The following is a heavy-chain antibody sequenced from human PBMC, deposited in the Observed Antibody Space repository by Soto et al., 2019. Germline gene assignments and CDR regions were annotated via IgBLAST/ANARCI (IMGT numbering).Heavy chain of an antibody. CDR3: AKDGDYVWGSYRYDWFDP. J-gene: IGHJ5*02. D-gene: IGHD3-16*02. CDR1: GFTFSSYA. CDR2: ISGSGGST. Sequence: GGSLRLSCAASGFTFSSYAMSWVRQAPGKGLEWVSAISGSGGSTYYADSVKGRFTISRDNSKNTLYLQMNSLRAEDTAVYYCAKDGDYVWGSYRYDWFDPWGQGTLVTVSS. V-gene: IGHV3-23*01.